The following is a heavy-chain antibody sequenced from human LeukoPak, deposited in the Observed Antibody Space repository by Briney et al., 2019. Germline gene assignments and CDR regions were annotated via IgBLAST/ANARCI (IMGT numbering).Heavy chain of an antibody. CDR2: IKQDGSEK. CDR1: GFTFRSYW. Sequence: GGSLRLSCAASGFTFRSYWMTWVRQAPGKGLEWVANIKQDGSEKYYVDSVKGRFTISRDNAKNLLYLQMNSLRAEDTAVYYCGWGVDYWGQGTLVTVSS. CDR3: GWGVDY. V-gene: IGHV3-7*04. J-gene: IGHJ4*02.